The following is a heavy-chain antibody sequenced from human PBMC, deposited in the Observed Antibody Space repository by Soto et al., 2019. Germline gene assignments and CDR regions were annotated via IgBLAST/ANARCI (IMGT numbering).Heavy chain of an antibody. CDR1: DFSFTSYA. Sequence: EVEMLASGGGVVQPGESLRLSRVAPDFSFTSYAMTWVRLTPGKGLQWVAALSHDGGNTYYRDSVRGRFTISRDNSKNTLYLQMNSLTGQDTAVYYCAKQTGTWVNSAIDFWGQGTQVTVSS. CDR3: AKQTGTWVNSAIDF. CDR2: LSHDGGNT. J-gene: IGHJ4*02. D-gene: IGHD1-20*01. V-gene: IGHV3-23*01.